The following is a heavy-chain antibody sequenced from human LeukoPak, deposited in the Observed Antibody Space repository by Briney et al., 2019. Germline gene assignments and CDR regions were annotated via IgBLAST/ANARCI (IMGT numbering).Heavy chain of an antibody. V-gene: IGHV3-21*01. J-gene: IGHJ4*02. Sequence: TGGSLRLSCAASGFTFSSYSMNWVRQAPGKGLEWVSSISSSSSYTYYADSVKGRFTISRDNAKNSLYLQMNSLRAEDTAVYYCARDYGGNSDYWGQGTLVTVSS. D-gene: IGHD4-23*01. CDR2: ISSSSSYT. CDR3: ARDYGGNSDY. CDR1: GFTFSSYS.